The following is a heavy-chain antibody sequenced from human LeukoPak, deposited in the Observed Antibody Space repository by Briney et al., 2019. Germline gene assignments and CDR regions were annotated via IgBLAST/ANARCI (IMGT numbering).Heavy chain of an antibody. D-gene: IGHD6-13*01. CDR3: ARESGIAAALDL. J-gene: IGHJ5*02. CDR2: IRYDGSNK. V-gene: IGHV3-30*02. CDR1: GFTFSSYG. Sequence: GALRVSCAASGFTFSSYGMHWVRQAPGERLEGVAFIRYDGSNKDYAGPVKGRFTISRDNSKNTLYLQMNSLRAEDTAVYYCARESGIAAALDLWGQGTLVTVSS.